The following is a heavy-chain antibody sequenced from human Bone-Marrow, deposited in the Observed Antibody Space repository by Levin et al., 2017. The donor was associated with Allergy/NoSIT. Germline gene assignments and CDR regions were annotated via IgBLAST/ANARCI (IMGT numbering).Heavy chain of an antibody. CDR3: ARGGYCSGGSCLHDAFDM. V-gene: IGHV3-30*02. CDR2: MRYDGNSK. D-gene: IGHD2-15*01. CDR1: GFTFSSYG. J-gene: IGHJ3*02. Sequence: PGGSLRLSCAASGFTFSSYGMHWVRQAPGKGLQWVALMRYDGNSKYYVDSIKGRFTISRDNSKNTLFLQMNSLRAEDTAVYYCARGGYCSGGSCLHDAFDMWGQGTMVTVSS.